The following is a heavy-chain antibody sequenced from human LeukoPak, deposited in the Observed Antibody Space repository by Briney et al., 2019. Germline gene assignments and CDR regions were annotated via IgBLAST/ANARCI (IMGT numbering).Heavy chain of an antibody. V-gene: IGHV1-8*02. CDR1: GYTFTSYY. CDR3: ARGLRYFDWIYRDWEYYYGMDV. J-gene: IGHJ6*02. Sequence: ASVKVSCKASGYTFTSYYMHWVRQAPGQGLEWMGWMNPNSGNTGYAQKFQGRVTMTRNTSISTAYMELSSLRSEDTAVYYCARGLRYFDWIYRDWEYYYGMDVWGQGTTVTVSS. D-gene: IGHD3-9*01. CDR2: MNPNSGNT.